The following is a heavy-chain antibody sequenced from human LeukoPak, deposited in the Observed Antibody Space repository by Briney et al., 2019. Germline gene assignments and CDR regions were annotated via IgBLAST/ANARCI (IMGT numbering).Heavy chain of an antibody. CDR3: ARSPRRGYERLGFDY. CDR2: IYYSGST. CDR1: GFTFSSYW. Sequence: PGGSLRLSCAASGFTFSSYWMSWIRQPPGKGLEWIGSIYYSGSTYYNPSLKSRVTISVDTSKNQFSLKLSSVTAADTAVYYCARSPRRGYERLGFDYWGQGTLVTVSS. J-gene: IGHJ4*02. V-gene: IGHV4-39*01. D-gene: IGHD5-12*01.